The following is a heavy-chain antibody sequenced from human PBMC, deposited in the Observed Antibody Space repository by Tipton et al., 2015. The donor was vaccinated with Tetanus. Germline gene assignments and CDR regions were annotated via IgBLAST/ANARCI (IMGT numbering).Heavy chain of an antibody. CDR1: GVSISGGRYY. J-gene: IGHJ4*02. V-gene: IGHV4-31*03. D-gene: IGHD1-26*01. CDR3: ARDQARGARGWNYFDY. CDR2: IYSSGST. Sequence: TLSLTCTVSGVSISGGRYYWSWIRQRPGKGLEWIGDIYSSGSTYSDPSFKGRVTISVDTSKNQFSLRLNSVTAADTAVYFCARDQARGARGWNYFDYWGLGTLVTVSS.